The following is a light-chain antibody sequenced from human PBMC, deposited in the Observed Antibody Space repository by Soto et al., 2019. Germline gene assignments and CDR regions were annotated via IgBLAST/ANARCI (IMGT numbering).Light chain of an antibody. J-gene: IGLJ1*01. CDR3: NTNTFSNTRV. Sequence: QSALTQPASVSGSPGQSITISCTGTSSDVGAYNHVSWYQPHPGKAPKLMIYDVSKRPSGVSNRCSGSKCGYTASLTISGLLAEDEADHCCNTNTFSNTRVFGTGTKVTV. CDR2: DVS. V-gene: IGLV2-14*01. CDR1: SSDVGAYNH.